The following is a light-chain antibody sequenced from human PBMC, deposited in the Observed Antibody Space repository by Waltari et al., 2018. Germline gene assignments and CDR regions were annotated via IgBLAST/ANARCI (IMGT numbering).Light chain of an antibody. CDR3: QQSYSTPWT. V-gene: IGKV1-39*01. CDR1: QSISSY. CDR2: AAS. Sequence: DIQMTQSPSSLSASVVDRVPITCRASQSISSYLNWYQQKPGKAPKLLIYAASSLQSGVPSRFSGSGSGTDFTLTISSLQPEDFATYYCQQSYSTPWTFGQGTKVEIK. J-gene: IGKJ1*01.